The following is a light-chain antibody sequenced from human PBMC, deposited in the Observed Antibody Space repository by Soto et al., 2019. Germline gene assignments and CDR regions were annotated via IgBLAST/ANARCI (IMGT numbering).Light chain of an antibody. CDR1: QSIGGW. V-gene: IGKV1-5*01. CDR3: QQYTTYSYT. Sequence: DLQMTQSPSTLSASVGDRVTITCRASQSIGGWLAWYQQKPGKAPKLLIYGASTLESGVPSRFSGSGSGTDFTLIISNLQPDDFATYYCQQYTTYSYTFGQGTK. CDR2: GAS. J-gene: IGKJ2*01.